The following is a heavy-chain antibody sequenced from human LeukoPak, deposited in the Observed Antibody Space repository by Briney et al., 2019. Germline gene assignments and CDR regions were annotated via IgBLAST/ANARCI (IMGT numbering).Heavy chain of an antibody. D-gene: IGHD3-10*01. Sequence: SETLSLTCTVSGYSISSGYYWGWIRQPPGKGLEWIGSIYHSGSTYYNPSLKSRVTISVDTSKNQFSLKLSSVTAADTAVYYCARCPITMVRGVTPNWFDPWGQGTLVTVSS. CDR2: IYHSGST. V-gene: IGHV4-38-2*02. J-gene: IGHJ5*02. CDR3: ARCPITMVRGVTPNWFDP. CDR1: GYSISSGYY.